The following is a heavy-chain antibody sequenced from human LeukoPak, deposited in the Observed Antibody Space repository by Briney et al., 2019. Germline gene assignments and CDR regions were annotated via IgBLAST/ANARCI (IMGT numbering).Heavy chain of an antibody. D-gene: IGHD2-2*01. J-gene: IGHJ3*02. CDR2: ISSSSSYI. CDR1: GFAVSSNH. V-gene: IGHV3-21*01. CDR3: AREGYCSSTSCLRGDDAFDI. Sequence: PGGSLRLSCAASGFAVSSNHMNWVRQAPGKGLEWVSSISSSSSYIYYADSVKGRFTVSRDNAKNSLYLQMNSLRAEDTAVYYCAREGYCSSTSCLRGDDAFDIWGQGTMVTVSS.